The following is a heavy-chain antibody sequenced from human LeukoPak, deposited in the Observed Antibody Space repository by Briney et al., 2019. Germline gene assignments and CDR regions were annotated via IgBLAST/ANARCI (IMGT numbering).Heavy chain of an antibody. CDR2: IYPGDSDT. Sequence: GESLKISCKGSGYIFTNYWIGWVRQMPGKGLEWMGIIYPGDSDTRYSPSFQGQVTVSADKSITTAYLQWSSLKASDTAMYYCARPRDSAYCDYWGQGTLVTVSS. CDR3: ARPRDSAYCDY. J-gene: IGHJ4*02. V-gene: IGHV5-51*01. D-gene: IGHD3-22*01. CDR1: GYIFTNYW.